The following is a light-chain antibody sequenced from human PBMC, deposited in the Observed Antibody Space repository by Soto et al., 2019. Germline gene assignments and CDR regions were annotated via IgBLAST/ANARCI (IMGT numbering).Light chain of an antibody. CDR1: SSDVGGYNY. J-gene: IGLJ1*01. CDR2: EVN. CDR3: SSYGGYNNVV. V-gene: IGLV2-8*01. Sequence: QSALTQPPSASGSPGQPVTISCTGTSSDVGGYNYVSWFQQHPGKAPKLIIHEVNQRPSGVPGRFSGSKSGNTASLTVSGLQAEDEGTYYCSSYGGYNNVVFGTGTKVTVL.